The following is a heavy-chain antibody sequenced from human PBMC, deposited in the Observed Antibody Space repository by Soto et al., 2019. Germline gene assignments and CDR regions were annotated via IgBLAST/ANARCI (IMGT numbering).Heavy chain of an antibody. CDR2: IISIFGTT. CDR3: ATPLAYAMRGWDGLDV. Sequence: QVQLVQSGAEVKKPGSSVKVSCKASGGTFSSYVIGWGRQAPGQGLEWMGGIISIFGTTHYGQRFKGRVTITADESPSTAYMELSSLRSEDTAVYYCATPLAYAMRGWDGLDVWGQGTTVTVSS. CDR1: GGTFSSYV. D-gene: IGHD2-8*01. V-gene: IGHV1-69*01. J-gene: IGHJ6*02.